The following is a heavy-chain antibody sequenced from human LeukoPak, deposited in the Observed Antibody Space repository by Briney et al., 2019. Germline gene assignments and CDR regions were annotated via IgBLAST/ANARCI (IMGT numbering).Heavy chain of an antibody. V-gene: IGHV3-48*03. D-gene: IGHD3-22*01. Sequence: GGSLRLSCAASGFTFSSYEMNWVRQAPGKGLEWVSYISSSGSTIYYADSVKGRFTISRDNAKNSLYLQMNSLRAEDTAVYYCARDYYDSSGSLEYGMDVWGQGTTVTVSS. CDR3: ARDYYDSSGSLEYGMDV. CDR2: ISSSGSTI. CDR1: GFTFSSYE. J-gene: IGHJ6*02.